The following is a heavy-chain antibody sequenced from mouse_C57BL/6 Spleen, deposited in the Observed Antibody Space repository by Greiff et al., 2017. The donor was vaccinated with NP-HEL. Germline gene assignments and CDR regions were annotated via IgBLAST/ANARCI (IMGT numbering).Heavy chain of an antibody. J-gene: IGHJ4*01. Sequence: VQLQQSGPVLVKPGASVKMSCKASGYTFTDYYMNWVKQSHGKSLEWIGVINPSHGGTSYNQKFKGKATLTVDKSSSTAYMELNSLTSEDSAVYYCARRGRDEGYAMDYWGQGTSVTVSS. D-gene: IGHD3-3*01. CDR3: ARRGRDEGYAMDY. CDR2: INPSHGGT. CDR1: GYTFTDYY. V-gene: IGHV1-19*01.